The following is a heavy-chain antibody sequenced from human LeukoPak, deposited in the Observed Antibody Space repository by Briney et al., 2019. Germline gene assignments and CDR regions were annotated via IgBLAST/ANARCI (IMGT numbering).Heavy chain of an antibody. J-gene: IGHJ6*02. CDR3: ARTTAVTPRYYYHGIYV. Sequence: GGPLRLSCTASGFTFSSYSMNWVRQAPGKGLECVSYISSSSRYIYYADSVNARFTITRDNAKNLLYLQMNSLRAEDTAVYYFARTTAVTPRYYYHGIYVWGQRTTVT. D-gene: IGHD4-17*01. CDR1: GFTFSSYS. V-gene: IGHV3-21*01. CDR2: ISSSSRYI.